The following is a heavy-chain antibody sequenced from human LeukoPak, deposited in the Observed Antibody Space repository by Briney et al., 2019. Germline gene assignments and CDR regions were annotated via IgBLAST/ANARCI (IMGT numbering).Heavy chain of an antibody. CDR3: ARDSSDYYDSSGYYLDY. CDR2: ISYDGSNK. V-gene: IGHV3-30-3*01. J-gene: IGHJ4*02. CDR1: GFTFSSYA. D-gene: IGHD3-22*01. Sequence: PGGSLRLSCAASGFTFSSYATHWVRQAPGKGLEWVAVISYDGSNKYYADSVKGRFTISRDNSKNTLYLQMNSLRAEDTAVYYCARDSSDYYDSSGYYLDYWGQGTLVTVSS.